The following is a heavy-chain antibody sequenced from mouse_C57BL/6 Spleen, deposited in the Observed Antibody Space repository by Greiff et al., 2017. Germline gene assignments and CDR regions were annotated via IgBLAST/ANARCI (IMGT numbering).Heavy chain of an antibody. CDR3: AIYYGYDEGNFFDY. D-gene: IGHD2-2*01. CDR2: INPSSGYT. V-gene: IGHV1-4*01. J-gene: IGHJ2*01. CDR1: GYTFTSYT. Sequence: QVHVKQSGAELARPGASVKMSCKASGYTFTSYTMHWVKQRPGQGLEWIGYINPSSGYTKYNQKFKDKATLTADKSSSTAYMQLSSLTSEDSAVYYCAIYYGYDEGNFFDYWGQGTTLTVSS.